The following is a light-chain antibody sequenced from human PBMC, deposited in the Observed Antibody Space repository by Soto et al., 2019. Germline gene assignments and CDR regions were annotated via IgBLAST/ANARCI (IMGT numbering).Light chain of an antibody. CDR2: EVF. V-gene: IGLV2-14*01. CDR1: SSDVGYYNY. J-gene: IGLJ2*01. Sequence: QSALTQPASVSGSPGQSITISCTGTSSDVGYYNYVSWYQHHPGKAPKLIIYEVFNRPSGVSIRFSGSKSGNTASLTISGLQAEDEAEYYCSSYTTSTTLVLFGGGTKLTVL. CDR3: SSYTTSTTLVL.